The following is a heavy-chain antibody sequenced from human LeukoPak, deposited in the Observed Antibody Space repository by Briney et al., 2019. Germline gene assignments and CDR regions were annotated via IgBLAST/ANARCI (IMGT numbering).Heavy chain of an antibody. D-gene: IGHD1-26*01. Sequence: GGSLRLSCAASGFTFSNYAMNWVRQAPGKGLEWASTISTDGGSTYYTDSVRGRFTISRDNSKSTLYLQINSLRAEDTALYYCAKGLAVSGTYFDYWGQGTLVTVSS. CDR3: AKGLAVSGTYFDY. J-gene: IGHJ4*02. V-gene: IGHV3-23*01. CDR1: GFTFSNYA. CDR2: ISTDGGST.